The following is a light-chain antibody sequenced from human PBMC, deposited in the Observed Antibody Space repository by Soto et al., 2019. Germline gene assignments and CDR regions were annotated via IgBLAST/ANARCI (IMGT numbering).Light chain of an antibody. CDR2: KDS. J-gene: IGLJ3*02. CDR1: GLPRKY. V-gene: IGLV3-16*01. CDR3: LSADSGRSTSYRV. Sequence: SYELTQPPSVSVSLGQMARITCSGEGLPRKYAYWYQQKPGQPPVLVIHKDSERPSGIPERFSGSSSGTIATLTITGVQAEYEADYYCLSADSGRSTSYRVFGGGTKLTVL.